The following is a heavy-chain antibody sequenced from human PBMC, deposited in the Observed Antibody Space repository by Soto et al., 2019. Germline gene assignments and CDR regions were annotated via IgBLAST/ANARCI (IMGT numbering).Heavy chain of an antibody. J-gene: IGHJ4*02. CDR1: GGSISSGGYY. V-gene: IGHV4-31*03. D-gene: IGHD3-10*01. CDR3: ATYGSGTYKPTTFDY. CDR2: IYYSGGT. Sequence: QVQLQESGPGLVKPSQTLSLTCTVSGGSISSGGYYWSWIRQHPGKGLEWIGYIYYSGGTYYNPSLKSRVTISVDTSKNQFSLKLSSAADTAVYYCATYGSGTYKPTTFDYWGQGTLVTVSS.